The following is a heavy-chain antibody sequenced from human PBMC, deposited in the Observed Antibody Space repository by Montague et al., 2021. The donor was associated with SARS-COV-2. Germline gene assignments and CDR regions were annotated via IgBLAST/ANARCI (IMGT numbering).Heavy chain of an antibody. CDR1: GATISSDY. V-gene: IGHV4-59*01. D-gene: IGHD3-22*01. CDR3: SSTSDPSDVDSTGYYGAFDV. Sequence: SETLSLTCTVSGATISSDYWSWIRQSQGTGLEWIGYMSYSGSATYNPSLESRVAISRDTSKNQFSLTLIPATAAATAIYFCSSTSDPSDVDSTGYYGAFDVWGQGTTVIVSS. CDR2: MSYSGSA. J-gene: IGHJ3*01.